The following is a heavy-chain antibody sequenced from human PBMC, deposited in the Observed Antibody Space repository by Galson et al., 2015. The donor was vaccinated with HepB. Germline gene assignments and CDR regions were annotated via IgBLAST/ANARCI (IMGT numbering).Heavy chain of an antibody. J-gene: IGHJ4*02. CDR1: GFKFSNAW. D-gene: IGHD3-10*01. CDR2: IKSKIDGGTR. Sequence: SLRLSCAASGFKFSNAWMNWVRQAPGKGLEWIGRIKSKIDGGTRDYTAPVKGRFTISRDDSKNTVYLQMNSLKTEDTAVYYCTTDLQTYYSSGSFDYWGQGSLVTVSS. V-gene: IGHV3-15*07. CDR3: TTDLQTYYSSGSFDY.